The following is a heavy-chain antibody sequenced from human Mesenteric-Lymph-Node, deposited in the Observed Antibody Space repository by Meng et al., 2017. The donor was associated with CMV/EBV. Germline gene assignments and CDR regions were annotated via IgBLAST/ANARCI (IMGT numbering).Heavy chain of an antibody. Sequence: SETLSLTCTVSGASVTNFYWSWVRQPPGKGLEWFGYIYYRGGSNYNPSLNSRGTISADSSKNQFSLKMNSVTAADTAIYYCTKSVATGRGWVGMDVWGQGTTVTVSS. V-gene: IGHV4-59*02. CDR3: TKSVATGRGWVGMDV. CDR2: IYYRGGS. CDR1: GASVTNFY. D-gene: IGHD3-10*01. J-gene: IGHJ6*02.